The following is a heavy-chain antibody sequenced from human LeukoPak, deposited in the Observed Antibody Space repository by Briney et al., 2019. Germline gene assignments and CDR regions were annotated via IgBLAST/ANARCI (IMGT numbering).Heavy chain of an antibody. CDR3: AKDSDWAFDY. Sequence: PGGSLRLSCAASGFPFSSYAMSWVRQAPGKGLEWVSAISGSGGSTYYADSVKGRFTISRDNSKNTLYLQMNSLRAEDSAVYYCAKDSDWAFDYWGQGTLVTVSS. CDR1: GFPFSSYA. J-gene: IGHJ4*02. D-gene: IGHD3/OR15-3a*01. CDR2: ISGSGGST. V-gene: IGHV3-23*01.